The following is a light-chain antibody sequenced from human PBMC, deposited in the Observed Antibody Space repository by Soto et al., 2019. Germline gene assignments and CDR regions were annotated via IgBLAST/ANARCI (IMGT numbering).Light chain of an antibody. CDR3: SSYAGSNNWV. J-gene: IGLJ2*01. V-gene: IGLV2-8*01. CDR1: SSDVGAYNY. CDR2: EVS. Sequence: QSALTQPPSASGSPGQSVTISCTGTSSDVGAYNYVSWYQQHPGKAPKLMIYEVSKRPSGVPHRFSGSKSGNTASLTVSGLQAEDESDYYCSSYAGSNNWVLGGGTKLTVL.